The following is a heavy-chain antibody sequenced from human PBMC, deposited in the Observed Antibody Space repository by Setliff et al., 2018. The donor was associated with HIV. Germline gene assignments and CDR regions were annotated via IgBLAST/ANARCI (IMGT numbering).Heavy chain of an antibody. CDR3: ARGERYSSSWYEGDNGFDP. CDR2: IYHSGST. D-gene: IGHD6-13*01. CDR1: GGSISSGGYY. Sequence: KPSETLSLTCTVSGGSISSGGYYWSWIRQHPGKGLEWIGYIYHSGSTYYNPSLKSRVTISVDTSKNQFSLKLSSVTAADTAVYYCARGERYSSSWYEGDNGFDPWGQGTLVTVSS. V-gene: IGHV4-31*03. J-gene: IGHJ5*02.